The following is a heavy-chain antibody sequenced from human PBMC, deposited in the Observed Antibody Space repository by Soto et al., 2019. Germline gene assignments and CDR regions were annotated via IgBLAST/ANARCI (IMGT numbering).Heavy chain of an antibody. J-gene: IGHJ6*02. V-gene: IGHV1-2*02. CDR1: GYTFTGYY. CDR2: INPNSGGT. D-gene: IGHD6-13*01. Sequence: ASVKVSCKASGYTFTGYYMHWVRQAPGQGLEWMGWINPNSGGTNYAQKFQGRVTMTRDTSISTAYMELSRLRSDDTAVYYCARVGRRSWYSYYYGMDVWGQGTTVTVSS. CDR3: ARVGRRSWYSYYYGMDV.